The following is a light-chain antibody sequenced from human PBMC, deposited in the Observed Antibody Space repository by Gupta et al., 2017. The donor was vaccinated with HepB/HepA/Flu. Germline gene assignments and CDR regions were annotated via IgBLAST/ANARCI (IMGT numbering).Light chain of an antibody. CDR3: MQGRNWPWT. CDR1: QSGNSY. CDR2: LAS. Sequence: IVLPQSPATLSLSPGESATLSCRASQSGNSYLTWYQQKPGRAPRRLIYLASNRATGIPPRFRGSGSGTDFTLNISRVEAEDVAVYYCMQGRNWPWTFGQGTKVEI. J-gene: IGKJ1*01. V-gene: IGKV3-11*01.